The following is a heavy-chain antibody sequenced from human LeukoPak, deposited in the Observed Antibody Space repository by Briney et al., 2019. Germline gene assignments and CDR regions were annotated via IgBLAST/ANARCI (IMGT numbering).Heavy chain of an antibody. CDR3: ARPNMVRGVSDAFDI. J-gene: IGHJ3*02. Sequence: PGGSLRLSCAASGFTFSSYSMNWVRQAPGKGLEWVSSISSSSSYIYYADSVKGRFTSSRDNAKNSLYLQMNSLRAEDTAVYYCARPNMVRGVSDAFDIWGQGTMVTVSS. CDR2: ISSSSSYI. V-gene: IGHV3-21*01. D-gene: IGHD3-10*01. CDR1: GFTFSSYS.